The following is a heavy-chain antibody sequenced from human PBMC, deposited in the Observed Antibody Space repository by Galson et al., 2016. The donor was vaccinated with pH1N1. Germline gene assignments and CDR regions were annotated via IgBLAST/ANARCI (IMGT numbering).Heavy chain of an antibody. V-gene: IGHV4-38-2*01. Sequence: SETLSLTCAVSDYSISSYYFWGWIRQPPGKGLEWIGSIFHSGSTYYNPSLKSRVTISVDTSRNQFSLTLSSVTAADTALYYCASSIPVTALDAFDLWGQGTMVTVSS. CDR3: ASSIPVTALDAFDL. CDR2: IFHSGST. CDR1: DYSISSYYF. J-gene: IGHJ3*01. D-gene: IGHD2-21*02.